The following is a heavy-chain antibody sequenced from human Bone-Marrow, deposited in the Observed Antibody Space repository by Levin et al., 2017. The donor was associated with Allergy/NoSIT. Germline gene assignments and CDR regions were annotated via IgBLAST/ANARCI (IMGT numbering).Heavy chain of an antibody. Sequence: GGSLRLSCAASGFTFSSYGMHWVRQAPGKGLEWVAVISYDGSNKYYADSVKGRFTISRDNSKNTLYLQMNSLRAEDTAVYYCAKELRIAVAFDYWGQGTLVTVSS. CDR3: AKELRIAVAFDY. J-gene: IGHJ4*02. V-gene: IGHV3-30*18. CDR1: GFTFSSYG. CDR2: ISYDGSNK. D-gene: IGHD6-19*01.